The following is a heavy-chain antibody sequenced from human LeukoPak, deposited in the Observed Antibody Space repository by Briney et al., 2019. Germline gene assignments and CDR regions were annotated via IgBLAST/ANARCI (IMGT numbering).Heavy chain of an antibody. J-gene: IGHJ4*02. D-gene: IGHD3-10*01. CDR3: ARDSFPLWFGELLNGFDY. CDR2: IHSGGDT. CDR1: GFIVSSYY. V-gene: IGHV3-66*02. Sequence: GGSLRLSCAASGFIVSSYYMSWVHQAPVKGLEWVSVIHSGGDTYYADSVKGRFTISRDNSKNTLYLQMNSLRAEDTAVYYCARDSFPLWFGELLNGFDYWGQGTLVTVSS.